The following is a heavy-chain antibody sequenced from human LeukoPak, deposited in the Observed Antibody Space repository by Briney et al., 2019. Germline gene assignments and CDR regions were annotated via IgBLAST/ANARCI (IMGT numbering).Heavy chain of an antibody. Sequence: PSQTLSLTCAVSGGSISSGGYYWSWIRQHLGKGLEWIGYIYYSGSTYYNPSLKSRVTISVDTSKNQFSLKLSSVTAADTAVYYCARTRRSIAAAYALDYWGQGTLVTVSS. CDR2: IYYSGST. J-gene: IGHJ4*02. V-gene: IGHV4-31*11. CDR3: ARTRRSIAAAYALDY. D-gene: IGHD6-13*01. CDR1: GGSISSGGYY.